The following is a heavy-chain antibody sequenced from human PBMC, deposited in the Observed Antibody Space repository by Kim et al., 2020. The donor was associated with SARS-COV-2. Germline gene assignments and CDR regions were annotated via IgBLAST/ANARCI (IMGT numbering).Heavy chain of an antibody. CDR1: GFTFSSYA. J-gene: IGHJ6*02. Sequence: GGSLRLSCAASGFTFSSYAMHWVRQAPGKGLEWVAVISYDGSNKYYADSVKGRFTISRDISKNTLYLQMNSLRAEDTAVYYCARALGGSYYYGMDVWGQGTTVTVSS. CDR3: ARALGGSYYYGMDV. D-gene: IGHD1-26*01. CDR2: ISYDGSNK. V-gene: IGHV3-30*04.